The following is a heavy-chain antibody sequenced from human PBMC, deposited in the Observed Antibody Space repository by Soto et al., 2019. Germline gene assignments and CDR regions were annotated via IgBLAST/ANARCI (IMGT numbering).Heavy chain of an antibody. J-gene: IGHJ4*02. CDR3: ARGHYDSSGYYFYYFEY. Sequence: SETLSLTCTVSGGSISSGDYYWSWIRQPPGKGLEWIGYIYYSGSTYYNPSLKSRVTISVDTSKNQFSLKLSSVTAADTAVYYCARGHYDSSGYYFYYFEYWGQGSLVTVSS. CDR1: GGSISSGDYY. CDR2: IYYSGST. D-gene: IGHD3-22*01. V-gene: IGHV4-30-4*01.